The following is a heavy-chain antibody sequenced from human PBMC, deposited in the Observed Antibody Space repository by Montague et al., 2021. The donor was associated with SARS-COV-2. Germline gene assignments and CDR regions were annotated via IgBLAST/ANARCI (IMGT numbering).Heavy chain of an antibody. D-gene: IGHD5-18*01. CDR1: GGSISSSSYY. Sequence: SETLSLTCTVSGGSISSSSYYWGWIRQPPGKGLEWIGSIYYSGSTXYNPSLKSRVTISVDTSKNQFSLKLSSVTAADTAVYYCARGIRRTWIQLWARSGFDYWGQGTLVTVSS. J-gene: IGHJ4*02. CDR2: IYYSGST. V-gene: IGHV4-39*07. CDR3: ARGIRRTWIQLWARSGFDY.